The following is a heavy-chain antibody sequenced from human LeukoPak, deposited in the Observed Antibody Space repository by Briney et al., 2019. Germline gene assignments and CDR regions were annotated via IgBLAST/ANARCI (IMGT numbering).Heavy chain of an antibody. CDR2: IYYSGSP. D-gene: IGHD3-3*01. Sequence: SETLSLTCTVSGGSISSYYWSWIRQPPGKGLEWVGYIYYSGSPNYNPSLKSRVTISVDTSKNQFSLKLSSVTAADTAVYYCARAPLIYDFWSGYTQNPPDAFDIWGQGTMVTVSS. V-gene: IGHV4-59*01. CDR3: ARAPLIYDFWSGYTQNPPDAFDI. J-gene: IGHJ3*02. CDR1: GGSISSYY.